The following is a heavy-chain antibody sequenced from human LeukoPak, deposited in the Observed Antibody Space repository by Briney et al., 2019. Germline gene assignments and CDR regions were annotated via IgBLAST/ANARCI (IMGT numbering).Heavy chain of an antibody. Sequence: APVKVSCKASGYTFTGYYMHWVRQAPGQGLEWMGWINPNSGGTNYAQKFQGRVTMTRDTSISTAYMELSRLRSDDTAVYYCARDSYYYDSSGYNDYWGQGTLVTVSS. V-gene: IGHV1-2*02. CDR2: INPNSGGT. CDR3: ARDSYYYDSSGYNDY. CDR1: GYTFTGYY. J-gene: IGHJ4*02. D-gene: IGHD3-22*01.